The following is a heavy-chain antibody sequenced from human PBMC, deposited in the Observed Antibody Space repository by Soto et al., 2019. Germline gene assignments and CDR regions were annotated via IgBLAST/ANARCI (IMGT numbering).Heavy chain of an antibody. CDR2: ISYDGSNK. CDR1: GFTFSSYA. Sequence: QVQLVESGGGVVQPGRSLRLSCAASGFTFSSYAMHWVRQAPGKGLEWVAVISYDGSNKYYADSVKGRFTISRDNSKNTLYLQMNSLRAEDTAVYYCARGTTYRRRELDPWGQGTLVTVSS. J-gene: IGHJ5*02. V-gene: IGHV3-30-3*01. D-gene: IGHD1-1*01. CDR3: ARGTTYRRRELDP.